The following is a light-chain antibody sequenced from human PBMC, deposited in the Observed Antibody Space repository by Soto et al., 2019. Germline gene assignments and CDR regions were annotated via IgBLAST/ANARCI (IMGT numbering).Light chain of an antibody. CDR1: SSDIGAYDY. V-gene: IGLV2-8*01. J-gene: IGLJ1*01. Sequence: QSVLTQPASLSGSPGQSITISCTGTSSDIGAYDYVSWFQQHPGKAPKLMIYEVSKRPSGVPDRFSGSKSGNTASLTVSGLQAEDEADYYCSSYAGSTPYVFGTGTKVTVL. CDR3: SSYAGSTPYV. CDR2: EVS.